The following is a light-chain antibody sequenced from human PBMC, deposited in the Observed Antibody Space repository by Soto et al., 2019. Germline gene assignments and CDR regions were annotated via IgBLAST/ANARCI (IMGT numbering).Light chain of an antibody. J-gene: IGKJ1*01. CDR2: KAS. CDR3: QHYNDFPWT. Sequence: DIQMTQSPSTLSASVGDRVTITCRASQSISSWLAWYQQRPGKAPNLLIYKASSLQSGVPSRFSGRGSGTEFTLTISSLQPDDFATYFCQHYNDFPWTFGQGTKVEIK. V-gene: IGKV1-5*03. CDR1: QSISSW.